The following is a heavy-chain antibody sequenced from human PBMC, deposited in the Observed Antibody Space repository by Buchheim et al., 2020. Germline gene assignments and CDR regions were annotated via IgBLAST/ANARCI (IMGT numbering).Heavy chain of an antibody. D-gene: IGHD5-18*01. CDR1: GFTFSSYD. V-gene: IGHV3-30*03. Sequence: VQLVESGGGLVQPGRSLRLSCAASGFTFSSYDMHWVRQAPGKGLEWVATISFDGSNKYYADSGKGRFTISRDNSKNTLFLQLNSLRGEDTALYYCATKGGYSYGDDAFDIWGQGT. CDR3: ATKGGYSYGDDAFDI. J-gene: IGHJ3*02. CDR2: ISFDGSNK.